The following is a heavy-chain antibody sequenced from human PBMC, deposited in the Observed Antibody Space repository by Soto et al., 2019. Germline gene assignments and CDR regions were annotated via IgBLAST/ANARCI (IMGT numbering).Heavy chain of an antibody. Sequence: EVQLVESGGGLVQPGVSLRLSCSASVFSFSSSAMHWVRQAPGKGLEYVSAVSNNGATTYYADSVKGRFTISRDNSKNTLYLELSSLSPEDTAVFSCVKDTGATIKKVTLDVWGQGTTVTGSS. CDR2: VSNNGATT. V-gene: IGHV3-64D*08. D-gene: IGHD2-21*02. J-gene: IGHJ6*02. CDR1: VFSFSSSA. CDR3: VKDTGATIKKVTLDV.